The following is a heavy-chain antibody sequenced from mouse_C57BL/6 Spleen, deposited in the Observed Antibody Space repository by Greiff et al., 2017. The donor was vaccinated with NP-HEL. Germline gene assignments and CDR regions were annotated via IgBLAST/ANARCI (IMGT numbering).Heavy chain of an antibody. V-gene: IGHV1-19*01. CDR2: INPYNGGT. Sequence: EVQLQQSGPVLVKPGASVKMSCKASGYTFTDYYMNWVKQSHGKSLEWIGVINPYNGGTSYNQKFKGKATLTVDKSSSTAYMELNSLTSEDSAVYYCAREGTYYSNPDYWGQGTTLTVSS. CDR1: GYTFTDYY. CDR3: AREGTYYSNPDY. J-gene: IGHJ2*01. D-gene: IGHD2-5*01.